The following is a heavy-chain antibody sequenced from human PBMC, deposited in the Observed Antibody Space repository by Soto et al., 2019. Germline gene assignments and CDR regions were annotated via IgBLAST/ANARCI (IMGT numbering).Heavy chain of an antibody. V-gene: IGHV3-33*01. J-gene: IGHJ4*02. CDR3: ARGDLYSYGHYYFAY. D-gene: IGHD5-18*01. CDR1: GFTFSSYG. Sequence: QVQLVESGGGVVQPGRSLRLSCAASGFTFSSYGMHWVRQAPGKGLEWVAVIWYDGSNKYYADSVKGRFTISRDNSKNTLYLQMNRLRADDTAVYYCARGDLYSYGHYYFAYWGQGTLVTVSS. CDR2: IWYDGSNK.